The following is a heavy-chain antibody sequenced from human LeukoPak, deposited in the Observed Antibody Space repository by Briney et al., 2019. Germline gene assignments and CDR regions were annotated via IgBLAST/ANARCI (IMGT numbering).Heavy chain of an antibody. CDR1: GGSISSYY. CDR2: INYSGST. J-gene: IGHJ4*02. V-gene: IGHV4-59*01. CDR3: VRGRASSWSPFTY. D-gene: IGHD6-19*01. Sequence: SEILSLTCTVSGGSISSYYWSWIRQPPGKGLEWIGDINYSGSTTYNPSLTSRVTISVDTSKNQFSLKLNSVTAADTAVYYCVRGRASSWSPFTYWGQGILVTVSS.